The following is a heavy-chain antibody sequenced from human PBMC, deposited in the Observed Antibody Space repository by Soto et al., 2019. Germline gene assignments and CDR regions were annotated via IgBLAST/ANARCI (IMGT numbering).Heavy chain of an antibody. CDR2: IIPIFGTA. CDR3: ATVDTRGIAVAGTRYYYGMDV. Sequence: SVKVSCKASGGTFTSYAISWVRQAPGQGLEWMGGIIPIFGTANYAQKFQGRVTITADESTSTAYMELSSLRSEDTAVYYCATVDTRGIAVAGTRYYYGMDVWGQGTTVTVSS. V-gene: IGHV1-69*13. J-gene: IGHJ6*02. CDR1: GGTFTSYA. D-gene: IGHD6-19*01.